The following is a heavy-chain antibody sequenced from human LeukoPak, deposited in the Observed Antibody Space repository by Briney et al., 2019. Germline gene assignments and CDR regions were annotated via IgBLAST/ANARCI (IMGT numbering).Heavy chain of an antibody. D-gene: IGHD2-15*01. CDR1: GFIFSSYA. V-gene: IGHV3-23*01. CDR2: ICGNSGST. CDR3: AKHRSGSCYGSFDY. Sequence: QAGGSLRLSCAASGFIFSSYAMSWVRQAPGKGLEWVSGICGNSGSTYYTDSVKGRFTISRDNSKSTLYLQINSLRAEDTAVYYCAKHRSGSCYGSFDYWGQGTLVTVSS. J-gene: IGHJ4*02.